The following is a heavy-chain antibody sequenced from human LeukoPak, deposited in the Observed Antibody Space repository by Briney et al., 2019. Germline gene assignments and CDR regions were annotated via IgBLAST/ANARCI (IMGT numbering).Heavy chain of an antibody. CDR3: ARARGGSSWPFDY. CDR1: GFTFSSYS. J-gene: IGHJ4*02. Sequence: GESLRLSCAASGFTFSSYSMNWVRQAPGKGLEWVSSISSSSSYIYYADSVKGRFTISRDNAKSSLYLQMNSLRAEDTAVYYCARARGGSSWPFDYWGQGTLVTVSS. CDR2: ISSSSSYI. V-gene: IGHV3-21*01. D-gene: IGHD6-13*01.